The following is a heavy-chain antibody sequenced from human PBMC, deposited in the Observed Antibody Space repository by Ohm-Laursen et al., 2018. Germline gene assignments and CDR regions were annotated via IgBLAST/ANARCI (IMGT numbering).Heavy chain of an antibody. D-gene: IGHD3-16*01. Sequence: ASVKVSCKASGDTLTNYGFTWVRQAPGQGLELVGWISVYTGYTDSAQRFQGRVTMTTDTSTSTVYMELRSLRTDDTAVYYCARVRGHSYAMRVYGMDVWGQGTTVTVSS. CDR2: ISVYTGYT. J-gene: IGHJ6*02. CDR3: ARVRGHSYAMRVYGMDV. CDR1: GDTLTNYG. V-gene: IGHV1-18*01.